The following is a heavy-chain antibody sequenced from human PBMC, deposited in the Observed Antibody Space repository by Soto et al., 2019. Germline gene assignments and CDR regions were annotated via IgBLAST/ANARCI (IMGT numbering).Heavy chain of an antibody. CDR1: GFNFDDYG. D-gene: IGHD6-19*01. V-gene: IGHV3-9*01. Sequence: EVQLVESGGGLVQPGRSLRLSCAASGFNFDDYGMHWVRQAPGKGLECVSGISRSSVNIGYADTVKGRFTTSRDDAKNSLYMQMNCLRPEDTAFYYCARAAVAGISYFDPWGQGILVTVSS. CDR3: ARAAVAGISYFDP. CDR2: ISRSSVNI. J-gene: IGHJ4*02.